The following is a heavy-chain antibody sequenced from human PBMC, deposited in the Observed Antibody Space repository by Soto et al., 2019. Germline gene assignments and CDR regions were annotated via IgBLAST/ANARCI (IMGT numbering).Heavy chain of an antibody. Sequence: PSETLSLTCTVSGGSIGSSSYYWGWIRQPPGKGLEWIGSIYYSGSTYYNPSLKSRVTISVDTSKNQFSLKLSSVTAADTAVYYCARPYYDYVWGSYHYYGMDVWGQGTTVTVSS. CDR2: IYYSGST. CDR3: ARPYYDYVWGSYHYYGMDV. D-gene: IGHD3-16*02. V-gene: IGHV4-39*01. CDR1: GGSIGSSSYY. J-gene: IGHJ6*02.